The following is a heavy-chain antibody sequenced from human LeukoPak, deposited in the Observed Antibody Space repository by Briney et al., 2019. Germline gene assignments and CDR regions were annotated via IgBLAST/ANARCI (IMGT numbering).Heavy chain of an antibody. CDR3: GRDRGSNGY. CDR1: GFTFSNYW. J-gene: IGHJ4*02. D-gene: IGHD1-26*01. V-gene: IGHV3-74*01. CDR2: INPDGTST. Sequence: PGGSLRLSCAASGFTFSNYWMHWVRQAPWKGPVWVSLINPDGTSTHYADSVKGRFTISRDNAKNTLYLQMNSLRAEDTAVYYCGRDRGSNGYWGQGTLVTVSS.